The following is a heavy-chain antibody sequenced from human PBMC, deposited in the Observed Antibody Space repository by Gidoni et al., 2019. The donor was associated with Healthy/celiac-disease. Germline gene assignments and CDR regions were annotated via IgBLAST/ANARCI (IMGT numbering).Heavy chain of an antibody. CDR2: IISSGSTI. J-gene: IGHJ6*02. V-gene: IGHV3-11*01. D-gene: IGHD2-15*01. CDR1: GFTFGVYY. Sequence: QVQLVESGGGLVQPGGSLRLSCAASGFTFGVYYRSWSRQAPGKGLEWVSYIISSGSTIDYADAVKGRFTISRDNAKNALYLQMNSLRAEDTAVYYCATRDCSGGSCYSEYYYYYGMDVWGQGTTVTVSS. CDR3: ATRDCSGGSCYSEYYYYYGMDV.